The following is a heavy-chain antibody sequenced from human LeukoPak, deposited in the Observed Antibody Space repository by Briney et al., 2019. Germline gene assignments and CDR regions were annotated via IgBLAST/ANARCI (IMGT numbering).Heavy chain of an antibody. D-gene: IGHD3-16*01. V-gene: IGHV3-53*01. J-gene: IGHJ4*02. CDR1: GFTVSSNS. CDR3: ARRAGAYTHPYDH. Sequence: GGSLRLSCTVSGFTVSSNSMSWVRQAPGKGLEWVSFSDSVKGRFTISIDNSKNTLYLQMNSLRAEDTAVYYRARRAGAYTHPYDHWGQGTLVTVSS.